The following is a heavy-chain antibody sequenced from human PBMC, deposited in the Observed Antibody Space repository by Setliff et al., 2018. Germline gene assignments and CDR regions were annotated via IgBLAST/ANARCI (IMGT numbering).Heavy chain of an antibody. CDR2: LYYSGTT. Sequence: KTSETLSLTCSVSGASISGYYWSWIRQSPTKGLEWIGSLYYSGTTSYNPSLKSRVTMSADTSKKQFFLKLSSVTTADTALYYCAREGDTSVYYYGGGFDYWGQGIPVTVSS. D-gene: IGHD3-22*01. J-gene: IGHJ4*02. CDR1: GASISGYY. V-gene: IGHV4-59*01. CDR3: AREGDTSVYYYGGGFDY.